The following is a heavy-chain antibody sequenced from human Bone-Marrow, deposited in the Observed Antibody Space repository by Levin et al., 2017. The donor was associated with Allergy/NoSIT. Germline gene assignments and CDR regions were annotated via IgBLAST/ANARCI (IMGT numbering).Heavy chain of an antibody. CDR2: ISYSGTT. Sequence: SETLSLTCTVSGGSISTTTYYWGWIRQPPGKGLEWIGSISYSGTTYYNPSLKSRVTISVDTSKNQFSLKLPSVTAEDTAVYFCASQYSASSTWGYWGQGSLVNVSS. D-gene: IGHD1-26*01. J-gene: IGHJ4*02. CDR3: ASQYSASSTWGY. CDR1: GGSISTTTYY. V-gene: IGHV4-39*07.